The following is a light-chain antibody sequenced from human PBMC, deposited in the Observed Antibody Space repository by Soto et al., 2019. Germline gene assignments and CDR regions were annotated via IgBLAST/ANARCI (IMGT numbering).Light chain of an antibody. V-gene: IGLV2-14*01. J-gene: IGLJ7*01. CDR1: SSDVGGYNY. CDR2: EVS. CDR3: ISYTVGNLYV. Sequence: QSVLTQPASVSGSPGQSITISCTGTSSDVGGYNYVSWYQQHPGKAPKLIIYEVSHRPSGISNRFSASKSDNTASLTISGLQADDEADYYCISYTVGNLYVFGGGTQLTVL.